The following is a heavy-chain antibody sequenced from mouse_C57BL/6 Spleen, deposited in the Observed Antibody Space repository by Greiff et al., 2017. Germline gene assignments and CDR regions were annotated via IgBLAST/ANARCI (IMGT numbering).Heavy chain of an antibody. CDR3: ARGDYGNQYYIDY. Sequence: QVQLQQPGAELVMPGASVKLSCKASGYTFTSYWMHWVKQRPGQGLEWIGEIDPSDSYTNYNQKFKGKSTLTVDKASSTSYMQLISLTSEDSAVYYCARGDYGNQYYIDYWGQGTTLTVSS. D-gene: IGHD2-1*01. J-gene: IGHJ2*01. V-gene: IGHV1-69*01. CDR2: IDPSDSYT. CDR1: GYTFTSYW.